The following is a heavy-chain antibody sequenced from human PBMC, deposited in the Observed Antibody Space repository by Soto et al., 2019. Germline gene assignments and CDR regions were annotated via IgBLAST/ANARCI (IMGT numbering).Heavy chain of an antibody. J-gene: IGHJ4*02. Sequence: EVQLVESGGDLVQPGGSLRLSCAASGFTFSSYAMSWVRQAPGKGLEWVSAISGSGGSTYYADSVKGRFTISRDNSKNTLYLQMNSLRAEDTAVYYCAKDSYGSGSYYKGGNDYWGQGTLVTVSS. D-gene: IGHD3-10*01. V-gene: IGHV3-23*04. CDR1: GFTFSSYA. CDR2: ISGSGGST. CDR3: AKDSYGSGSYYKGGNDY.